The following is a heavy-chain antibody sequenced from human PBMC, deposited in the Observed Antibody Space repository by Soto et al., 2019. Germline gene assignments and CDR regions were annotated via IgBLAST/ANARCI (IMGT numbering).Heavy chain of an antibody. V-gene: IGHV3-33*01. CDR1: GLTFSSYG. CDR3: ARAPADYYYGMDV. CDR2: IWYDGSNK. Sequence: QVQLVESGGGVVQPGRSLRLSCAASGLTFSSYGMHWVRQAPGKGLEWVAVIWYDGSNKYYADSVKGRFTISRDNSKNTLYLQMNSLRAEDTAVYYCARAPADYYYGMDVWGQGTTVTVSS. D-gene: IGHD6-25*01. J-gene: IGHJ6*02.